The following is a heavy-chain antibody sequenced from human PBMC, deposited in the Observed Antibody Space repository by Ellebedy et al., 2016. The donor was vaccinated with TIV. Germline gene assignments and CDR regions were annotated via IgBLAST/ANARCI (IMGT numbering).Heavy chain of an antibody. CDR2: IGGDGSTT. CDR3: ARSFFDDDS. Sequence: GGSLRLSCAASGITFEKYDIYWVRQAPGKGLEWVSQIGGDGSTTTYADSVKGRFTISRDNAKNTLYLQMNSLRVEDTAAYACARSFFDDDSWGQGTQVTVSS. D-gene: IGHD2/OR15-2a*01. J-gene: IGHJ5*01. CDR1: GITFEKYD. V-gene: IGHV3-74*01.